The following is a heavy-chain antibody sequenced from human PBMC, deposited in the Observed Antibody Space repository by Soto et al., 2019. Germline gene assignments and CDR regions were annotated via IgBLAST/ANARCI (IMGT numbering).Heavy chain of an antibody. Sequence: LSLTCTVSGGSISSGGYYWSWIRQHPGKGLEWIGYIYYSGSTYYNPSLKSRVTISVDTSKNQFSLKLSSVTAADTAVYYCARETPGYYDSSGSFDPWGQGTLVTVSS. CDR3: ARETPGYYDSSGSFDP. CDR1: GGSISSGGYY. J-gene: IGHJ5*02. V-gene: IGHV4-31*03. CDR2: IYYSGST. D-gene: IGHD3-22*01.